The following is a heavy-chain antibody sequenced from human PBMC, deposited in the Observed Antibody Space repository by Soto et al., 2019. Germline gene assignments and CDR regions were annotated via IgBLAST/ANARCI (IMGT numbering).Heavy chain of an antibody. CDR2: ISGSGGHS. CDR1: GFTFNDYA. CDR3: AKDCRRLAVAGSAFDS. D-gene: IGHD6-19*01. Sequence: GGSLRLSCAASGFTFNDYAMAWVRQAPGKGLEWVSSISGSGGHSSYADSVRGRFTISRDNVNSILSLDMSDLSAEDTAVYYCAKDCRRLAVAGSAFDSWGQGXLVTVYS. J-gene: IGHJ4*02. V-gene: IGHV3-23*01.